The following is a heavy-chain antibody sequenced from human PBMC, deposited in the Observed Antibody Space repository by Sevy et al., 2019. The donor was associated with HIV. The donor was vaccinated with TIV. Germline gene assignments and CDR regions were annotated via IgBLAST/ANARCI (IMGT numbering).Heavy chain of an antibody. J-gene: IGHJ4*02. Sequence: ASVKVSCKASGYTFTSYGISWVRQAPGQGLEWMGGISAYNGNTNYAQKLQGRVTMTTDTSTGTAYMELRSLRSDDTAVYYCARQSGRGSGSPWDYWGQGTLVTVSS. CDR3: ARQSGRGSGSPWDY. D-gene: IGHD3-10*01. V-gene: IGHV1-18*01. CDR2: ISAYNGNT. CDR1: GYTFTSYG.